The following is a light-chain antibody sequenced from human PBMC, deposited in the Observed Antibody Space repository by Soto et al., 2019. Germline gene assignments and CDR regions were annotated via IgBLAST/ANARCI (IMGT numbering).Light chain of an antibody. Sequence: EIVLKMSPGTLSLSHGERGTRSCRTSQSVSNNYLAWYQQKPGQAPRLLIYGASSRATGIPDRFSGSGSGTDFTLTICILEPEDFAVYYSQVSRFSRITLAQGTLLEIK. CDR1: QSVSNNY. CDR3: QVSRFSRIT. J-gene: IGKJ5*01. V-gene: IGKV3-20*01. CDR2: GAS.